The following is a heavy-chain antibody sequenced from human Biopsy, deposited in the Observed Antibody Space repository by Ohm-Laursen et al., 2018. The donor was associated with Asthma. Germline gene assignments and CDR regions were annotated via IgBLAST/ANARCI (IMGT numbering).Heavy chain of an antibody. CDR3: AKEVFPGWELRRGPDS. D-gene: IGHD1-26*01. J-gene: IGHJ4*02. Sequence: RSLRLSCTASGFSFSNYGMHWVRQAPGKGLDWVAVISFDGTNRNYTDSVKGRFTISRDNSRNTLHLEMNSLRAEDTAVYFCAKEVFPGWELRRGPDSWGQGTLVTVSP. CDR1: GFSFSNYG. V-gene: IGHV3-30*18. CDR2: ISFDGTNR.